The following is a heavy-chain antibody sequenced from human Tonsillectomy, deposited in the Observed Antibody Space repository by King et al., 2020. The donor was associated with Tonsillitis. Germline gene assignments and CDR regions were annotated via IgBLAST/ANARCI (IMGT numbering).Heavy chain of an antibody. CDR2: SYYSGST. D-gene: IGHD3-16*02. J-gene: IGHJ4*02. V-gene: IGHV4-39*01. CDR3: ARQKYDYLWGTYRSDFDY. Sequence: LQLQESGPGLVKPSETLSLTCTVSGGSISSSSYYWGWIRQPPGKGLEWIGSSYYSGSTYYNPSLKSRVTISVDTPKNQFSLRLSSVTAADTAVYYCARQKYDYLWGTYRSDFDYWGQGTLVTVSS. CDR1: GGSISSSSYY.